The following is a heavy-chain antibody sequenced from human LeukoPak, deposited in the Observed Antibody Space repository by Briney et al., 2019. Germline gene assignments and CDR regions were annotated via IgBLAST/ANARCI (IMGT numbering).Heavy chain of an antibody. CDR2: ISGSDGTT. Sequence: GGSLRLSCAASGFTFSSYAMSWVRQAPGKRLEWVSGISGSDGTTYYADSVKGRFTISRDNSKNTLYLQMNSLRAEDTAVYYCAKSITMIVVVSCFDYWGQGTLVTVSS. J-gene: IGHJ4*02. CDR1: GFTFSSYA. V-gene: IGHV3-23*01. D-gene: IGHD3-22*01. CDR3: AKSITMIVVVSCFDY.